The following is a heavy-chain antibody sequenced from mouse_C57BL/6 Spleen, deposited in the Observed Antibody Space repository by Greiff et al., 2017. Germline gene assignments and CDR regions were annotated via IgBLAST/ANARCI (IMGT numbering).Heavy chain of an antibody. CDR1: GYTFTSYW. Sequence: QVQLQQPGAGLVMPGASVKLSCTASGYTFTSYWMHWVRQRPGQGLEWIGEIDPSDSYTNYHQKFKGKFTLTVDKSSSTAYMQLSSLTSEDSAVYYWERGERRRYFDVWGTGTTVTVSS. CDR2: IDPSDSYT. J-gene: IGHJ1*03. CDR3: ERGERRRYFDV. V-gene: IGHV1-69*01.